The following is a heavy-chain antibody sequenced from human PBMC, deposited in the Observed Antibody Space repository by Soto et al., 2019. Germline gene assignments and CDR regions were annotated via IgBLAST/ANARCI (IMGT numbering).Heavy chain of an antibody. CDR3: AKDLLRPGRAYGMDV. J-gene: IGHJ6*02. V-gene: IGHV3-30*18. CDR1: GFTFSSYG. Sequence: QVQLVESGGGVVKPGRSLRLSCAASGFTFSSYGMHWVRQAPGKGLEWVAVISYDGTNKYYADYVQGRFTISRDNSKNTLYLQMNSLRAEDTAVYYCAKDLLRPGRAYGMDVWGQGTTVTVSS. CDR2: ISYDGTNK.